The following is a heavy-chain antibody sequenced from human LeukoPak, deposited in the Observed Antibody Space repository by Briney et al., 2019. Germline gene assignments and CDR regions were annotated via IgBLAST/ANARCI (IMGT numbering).Heavy chain of an antibody. D-gene: IGHD1-7*01. CDR1: GFTVSSNY. CDR3: ARARTGTTFDY. CDR2: IYSGGST. J-gene: IGHJ4*02. V-gene: IGHV3-66*01. Sequence: GGSLRLSCAASGFTVSSNYMSRVRQAPGKGLEWVSIIYSGGSTYYADSVKGRFTISRDNSKNTLYLQMNSLRAEDTAVYYCARARTGTTFDYWGQGTLVTVSS.